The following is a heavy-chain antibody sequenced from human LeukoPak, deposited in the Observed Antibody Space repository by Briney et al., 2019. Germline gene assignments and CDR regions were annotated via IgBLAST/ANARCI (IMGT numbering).Heavy chain of an antibody. CDR2: INSDGSST. Sequence: GGSLRLSCAASGFTFSSYWMHWVRHAPGKGLVWVSRINSDGSSTSYADSVKGRFTISRDNAKNTLYLQMNSLRAEDTAVYYCAGEGYSSDCFDYWGKGTLVTVSS. V-gene: IGHV3-74*01. J-gene: IGHJ4*02. CDR1: GFTFSSYW. CDR3: AGEGYSSDCFDY. D-gene: IGHD6-19*01.